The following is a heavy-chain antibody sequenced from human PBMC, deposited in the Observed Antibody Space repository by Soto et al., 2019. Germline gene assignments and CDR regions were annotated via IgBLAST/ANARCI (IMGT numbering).Heavy chain of an antibody. D-gene: IGHD6-19*01. CDR3: AKQLRGSGWYPLDS. CDR1: EFSLSSSD. V-gene: IGHV3-30*18. Sequence: GGSLRLSCTASEFSLSSSDMHWVRRAPGKGLEWLAVSSFDGTQQFYGDPVKGRFTVSRDNSNNMLYLEMNSLRTEDTAVYYCAKQLRGSGWYPLDSWGQGTPVTVSS. J-gene: IGHJ4*02. CDR2: SSFDGTQQ.